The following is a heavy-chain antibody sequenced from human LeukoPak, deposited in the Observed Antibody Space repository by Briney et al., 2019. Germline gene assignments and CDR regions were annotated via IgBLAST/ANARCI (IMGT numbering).Heavy chain of an antibody. D-gene: IGHD6-19*01. CDR2: ISWNSGSI. V-gene: IGHV3-9*01. Sequence: GGSLRLSCAASGFTFDDYAMHWVRQAPGKGLEWVSGISWNSGSIGYADSVKGRFTISRDNAKNSLYLQMNSLRAEDTALYYCAKDSGTGWLDWNFDYWGQGTLATVSS. J-gene: IGHJ4*02. CDR1: GFTFDDYA. CDR3: AKDSGTGWLDWNFDY.